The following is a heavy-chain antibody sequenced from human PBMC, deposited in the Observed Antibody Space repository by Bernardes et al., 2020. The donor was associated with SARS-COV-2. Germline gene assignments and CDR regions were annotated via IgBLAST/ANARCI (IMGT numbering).Heavy chain of an antibody. CDR3: ARGERFGGWYDEGNWFDP. D-gene: IGHD6-19*01. V-gene: IGHV4-34*01. J-gene: IGHJ5*02. CDR1: GGSFSGYY. Sequence: SETLSLTCAVYGGSFSGYYWSWIRQPPGKGLEWIGEINHSGSTNYNPSLKSRVTISVDTSKNQFSLKLSSVTAADTAVYYCARGERFGGWYDEGNWFDPWGQGTLVTVSS. CDR2: INHSGST.